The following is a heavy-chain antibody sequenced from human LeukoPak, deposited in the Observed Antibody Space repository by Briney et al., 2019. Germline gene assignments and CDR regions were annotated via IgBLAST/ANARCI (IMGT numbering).Heavy chain of an antibody. V-gene: IGHV3-23*01. CDR1: GFTFSSYA. CDR3: AKNTAEIDY. D-gene: IGHD1-14*01. Sequence: GGSLRLSCAASGFTFSSYAMSWVRQAPGKGVEWVSGIPGGADTPYYADSVKGRFTISRDNSKNTLYLQMNGLRAEDTAVYYCAKNTAEIDYWGLGTLVTVSS. CDR2: IPGGADTP. J-gene: IGHJ4*02.